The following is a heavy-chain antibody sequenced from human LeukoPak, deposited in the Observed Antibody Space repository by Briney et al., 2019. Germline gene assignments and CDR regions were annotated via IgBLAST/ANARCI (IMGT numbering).Heavy chain of an antibody. Sequence: GGSLRLSCAASGFTFTTYAMAWFRQAPGKGLEWLSVISGSGGSTYYADSVKGRFTISRDNSKNTLYLQMNSLRGEDTAVYYCAKHPSAGNFDYWGQGTLVTVSS. CDR3: AKHPSAGNFDY. CDR2: ISGSGGST. J-gene: IGHJ4*02. V-gene: IGHV3-23*01. D-gene: IGHD6-25*01. CDR1: GFTFTTYA.